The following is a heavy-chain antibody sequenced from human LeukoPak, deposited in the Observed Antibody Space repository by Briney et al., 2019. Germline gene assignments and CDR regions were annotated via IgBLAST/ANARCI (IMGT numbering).Heavy chain of an antibody. CDR2: INTYNSNT. CDR3: ARGEGGIDAFDI. Sequence: GASVKVSCKASGYPLTRYGLSWVRQAPGQGLEWMGWINTYNSNTNYAQKVQGRVTITRNTSISTAYMELSSLRSEDTAVYYCARGEGGIDAFDIWGQGTMVTVSS. J-gene: IGHJ3*02. CDR1: GYPLTRYG. V-gene: IGHV1-8*03. D-gene: IGHD1-26*01.